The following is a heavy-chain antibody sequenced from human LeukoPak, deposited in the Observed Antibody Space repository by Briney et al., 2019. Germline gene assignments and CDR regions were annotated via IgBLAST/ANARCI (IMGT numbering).Heavy chain of an antibody. CDR1: GFTFSDYY. V-gene: IGHV3-11*04. CDR3: ARAFSGYYYYYYYMDV. J-gene: IGHJ6*03. CDR2: ISSSGSTI. D-gene: IGHD3-10*01. Sequence: GGSLRLSCAASGFTFSDYYMSWIRQAPGKGLEWVSYISSSGSTIYYADSVKGRFTISRDNAKNSLYLQMNNLRAEDTAVYYCARAFSGYYYYYYYMDVWGKGTTVTVSS.